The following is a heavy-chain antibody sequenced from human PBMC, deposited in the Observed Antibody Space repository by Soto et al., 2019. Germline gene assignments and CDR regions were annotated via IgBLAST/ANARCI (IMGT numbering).Heavy chain of an antibody. CDR2: VSYDGSNK. CDR3: AKDLRDRYFDL. V-gene: IGHV3-30*18. CDR1: GFTFSSYG. Sequence: QVQLVESGGGVVQPGRSLRLSCAASGFTFSSYGMHWVRQAPGKGLEWVAVVSYDGSNKYYADSVKGRFTISRDNSKNTLYLQMNSLRAEDTAVYYCAKDLRDRYFDLWGRGTLATVSS. J-gene: IGHJ2*01.